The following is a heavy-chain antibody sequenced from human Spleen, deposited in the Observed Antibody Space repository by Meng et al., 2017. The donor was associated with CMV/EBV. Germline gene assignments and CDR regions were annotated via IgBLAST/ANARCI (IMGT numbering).Heavy chain of an antibody. CDR1: YGCNTCD. Sequence: YGCNTCDVSWVRQAPGQGLEWMGWINSYNGNTNNAQKVQGGFIMTKDTSTTTAYMELRSLRSDDTAVYYCARDFGSDYSDSKLLFDYWGQGTLV. D-gene: IGHD4-11*01. V-gene: IGHV1-18*04. J-gene: IGHJ4*02. CDR2: INSYNGNT. CDR3: ARDFGSDYSDSKLLFDY.